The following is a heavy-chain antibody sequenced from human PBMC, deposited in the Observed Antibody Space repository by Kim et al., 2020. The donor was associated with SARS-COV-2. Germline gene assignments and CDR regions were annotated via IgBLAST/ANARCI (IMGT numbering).Heavy chain of an antibody. J-gene: IGHJ6*02. D-gene: IGHD2-2*01. CDR1: GFTFNTYN. CDR3: ARMVPADPIFYYYGMDV. CDR2: ISSSGTYI. Sequence: GGSLRLSCAASGFTFNTYNMAWVRQAPGKGLEWVSSISSSGTYIYYADSVKGRFTISRYNAKNSLYLQINSLRAEDTAVYYCARMVPADPIFYYYGMDVWAKGPRSPPP. V-gene: IGHV3-21*01.